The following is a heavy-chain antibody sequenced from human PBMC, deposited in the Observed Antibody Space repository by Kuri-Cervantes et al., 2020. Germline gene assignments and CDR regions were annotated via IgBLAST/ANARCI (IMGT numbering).Heavy chain of an antibody. CDR1: GFTFSSYG. D-gene: IGHD5-18*01. Sequence: GESLKISCAASGFTFSSYGMHWVRQALGKGLEWVAVISYDGSNKYYADSVKGRFTISRDNSKNTLYLQMNSLRAEDTAVYYCAKDVFVDTAMAPLTWGQGTLVTVSS. J-gene: IGHJ5*02. CDR2: ISYDGSNK. V-gene: IGHV3-30*18. CDR3: AKDVFVDTAMAPLT.